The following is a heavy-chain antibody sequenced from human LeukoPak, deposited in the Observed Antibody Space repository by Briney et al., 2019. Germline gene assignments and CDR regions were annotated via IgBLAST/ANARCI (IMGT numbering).Heavy chain of an antibody. CDR2: IIPIFGTA. J-gene: IGHJ4*02. V-gene: IGHV1-69*13. CDR1: GGTFSSYA. Sequence: SVKVSCKASGGTFSSYAISWVRQAPGQGLEWMGGIIPIFGTANYAQKFQGRVTITAGESTGTAYMELSSLRSDDTAVYYCARDGDFWSGYYCDYWGQGTQVTVSS. D-gene: IGHD3-3*01. CDR3: ARDGDFWSGYYCDY.